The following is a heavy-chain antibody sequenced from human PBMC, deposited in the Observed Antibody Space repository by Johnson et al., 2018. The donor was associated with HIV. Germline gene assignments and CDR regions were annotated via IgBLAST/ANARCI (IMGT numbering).Heavy chain of an antibody. CDR2: ISFDGNLK. V-gene: IGHV3-30*03. D-gene: IGHD6-19*01. Sequence: QVQLVESGGGVVQPGKSLTLSCVVSGLSFSNFGIHWVRQAPGKGPEWVAVISFDGNLKKYADSVKGRFTISRDNSDNFLYLYMNRLRTDDTAVYYCVRGWHTSGRCDVFDIWGQGTTVIVSS. J-gene: IGHJ3*02. CDR1: GLSFSNFG. CDR3: VRGWHTSGRCDVFDI.